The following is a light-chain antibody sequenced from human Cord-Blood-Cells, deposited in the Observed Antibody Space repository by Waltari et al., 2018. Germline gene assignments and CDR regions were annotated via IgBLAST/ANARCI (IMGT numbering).Light chain of an antibody. CDR2: DAS. CDR3: QQYNSYSYT. J-gene: IGKJ2*01. CDR1: QSISSW. Sequence: DLQPSTSPSTLSASVGDRVNITCRASQSISSWLAWYQQKPGKAPKLLIYDASSLESGVPSRFSGSGSGTEFTLTISSLQPDDFATYYCQQYNSYSYTFGQGTKLEIK. V-gene: IGKV1-5*01.